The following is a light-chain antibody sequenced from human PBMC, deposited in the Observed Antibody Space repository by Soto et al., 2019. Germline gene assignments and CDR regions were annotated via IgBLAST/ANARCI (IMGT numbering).Light chain of an antibody. J-gene: IGKJ3*01. V-gene: IGKV1-39*01. CDR3: QQTYTFGFT. CDR1: QSINTY. Sequence: DIQMTQSPSSLSASTGDRVTITCRASQSINTYLNWYQQRPGKAPELLIFAASTLQSGVPSRFSGRVSGTDFTLTISSLQPEDFATYYCQQTYTFGFTFGPGTTVDFK. CDR2: AAS.